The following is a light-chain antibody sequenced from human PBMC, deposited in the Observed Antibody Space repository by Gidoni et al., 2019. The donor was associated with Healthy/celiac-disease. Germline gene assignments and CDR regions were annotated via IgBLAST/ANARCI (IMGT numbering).Light chain of an antibody. J-gene: IGKJ2*01. CDR2: AAS. Sequence: DIQLTQSPSFLSASVGDRVTITCRASQGISSYLAWYQHKPGKAPKLLIYAASTLQSGVPSRFSGSGSGTEFTLTISSLQPEDFATYYCQQLNSYPRDTFGQGTKLEIK. CDR1: QGISSY. CDR3: QQLNSYPRDT. V-gene: IGKV1-9*01.